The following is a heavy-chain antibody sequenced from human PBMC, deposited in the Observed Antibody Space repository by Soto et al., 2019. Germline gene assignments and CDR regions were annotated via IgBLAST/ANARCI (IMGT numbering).Heavy chain of an antibody. V-gene: IGHV3-23*01. CDR2: ISGSGGST. J-gene: IGHJ6*02. Sequence: GGSLRLSCAASGFTFSSYAMSWVRQAPGRGLEWVSAISGSGGSTYYADSVKGRFTISRDNSKNTLYLQMNSLRAEDTAVYYCAKVVLDDIYTLYGMDVWGRGTTVTVSS. D-gene: IGHD3-9*01. CDR1: GFTFSSYA. CDR3: AKVVLDDIYTLYGMDV.